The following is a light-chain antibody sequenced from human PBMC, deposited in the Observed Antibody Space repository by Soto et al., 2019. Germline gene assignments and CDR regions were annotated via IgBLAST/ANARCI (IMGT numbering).Light chain of an antibody. V-gene: IGKV1D-16*01. CDR3: QQYDDYPLT. Sequence: DIQMTQSPSSVAASVGDRVTLTCRASQGVNRWLAWYQQKPEKARKSLIYRASNLQSGVPSRFIGSGSGTEFTLTINNLQPEDFATYFCQQYDDYPLTFGGGTKVDIK. CDR1: QGVNRW. J-gene: IGKJ4*01. CDR2: RAS.